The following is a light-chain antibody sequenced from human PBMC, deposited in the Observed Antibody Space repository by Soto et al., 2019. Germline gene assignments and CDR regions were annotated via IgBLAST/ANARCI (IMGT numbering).Light chain of an antibody. CDR3: QQYDNLLPLT. CDR1: QSISNY. J-gene: IGKJ4*01. Sequence: DIQMTQSPSSLSASVEDRVIITCRASQSISNYLAWYQQKPGKVPKLLIYAASTLQSGVPSRFSGSGSGTDFTLTISSLQPEDVATYYCQQYDNLLPLTFGEGTKVDIK. V-gene: IGKV1-27*01. CDR2: AAS.